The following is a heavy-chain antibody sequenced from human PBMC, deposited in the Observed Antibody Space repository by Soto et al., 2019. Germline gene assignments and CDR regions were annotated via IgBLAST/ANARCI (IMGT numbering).Heavy chain of an antibody. CDR2: ISGTGGST. CDR1: GFTFSSYA. V-gene: IGHV3-23*01. Sequence: GGSLRLSCAASGFTFSSYAMTWVRQAPGKGLEWVSSISGTGGSTYYADSVRGRFTISRDKSKNTLFLQMNSLRAEDTAIYYCSKEIYIVTSISYDSWGQGALVTVSS. D-gene: IGHD5-12*01. J-gene: IGHJ4*02. CDR3: SKEIYIVTSISYDS.